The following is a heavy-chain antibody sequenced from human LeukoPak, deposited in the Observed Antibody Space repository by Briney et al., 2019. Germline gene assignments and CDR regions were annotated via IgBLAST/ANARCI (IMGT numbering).Heavy chain of an antibody. CDR3: ARVGLGSHDWFDP. J-gene: IGHJ5*02. Sequence: MPSETLSLTCTVSGGSISSISYYWAWIRQPPGKGLEWIGSILYSGGTYYNPSLKSRITMSVATSKTQFSLKLSSLSAADTAVYYCARVGLGSHDWFDPWGQGTLVTVSS. D-gene: IGHD3-10*01. CDR1: GGSISSISYY. V-gene: IGHV4-39*01. CDR2: ILYSGGT.